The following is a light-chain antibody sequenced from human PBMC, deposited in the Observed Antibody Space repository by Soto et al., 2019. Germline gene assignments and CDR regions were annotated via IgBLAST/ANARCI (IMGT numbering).Light chain of an antibody. V-gene: IGKV1-27*01. CDR1: QGISSY. CDR3: QKYNSAPWT. J-gene: IGKJ1*01. Sequence: DIQMTQSPSSLSESVGDRVTITCRASQGISSYLAWYQQKPGKVPKLLIYAASTLLSGVPSRFSGSASGTDFTLTINSLQPEDVATYYCQKYNSAPWTFGQGTKVEIK. CDR2: AAS.